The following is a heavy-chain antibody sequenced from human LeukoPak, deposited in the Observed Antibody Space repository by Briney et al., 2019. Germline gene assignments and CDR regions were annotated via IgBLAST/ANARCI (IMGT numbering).Heavy chain of an antibody. CDR2: IYNSGST. Sequence: SETLSLTCTVSGGSITSSSFYWGWIRQPPGKGLEWIASIYNSGSTYYNPSLKSRATISVDTSQNQFSLKLSSVTPEDTAVYYCTRSIHSYYFDYWGQGTLVTVSS. D-gene: IGHD3-3*02. CDR3: TRSIHSYYFDY. J-gene: IGHJ4*02. CDR1: GGSITSSSFY. V-gene: IGHV4-39*01.